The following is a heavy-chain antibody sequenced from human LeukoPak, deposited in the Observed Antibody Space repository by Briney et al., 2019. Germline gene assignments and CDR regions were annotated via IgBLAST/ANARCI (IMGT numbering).Heavy chain of an antibody. V-gene: IGHV4-4*09. D-gene: IGHD3-10*01. CDR2: IHASGPT. CDR3: ARRYYYNLGSFPFDF. J-gene: IGHJ4*02. Sequence: PSETLSLTCTVSGGSISTYYWSWIRRPPGKGLEWIAYIHASGPTNYNPSLKSRITISVDTSKNQFYLNLSSVTAADTAVYYCARRYYYNLGSFPFDFWGQGTLVTVSS. CDR1: GGSISTYY.